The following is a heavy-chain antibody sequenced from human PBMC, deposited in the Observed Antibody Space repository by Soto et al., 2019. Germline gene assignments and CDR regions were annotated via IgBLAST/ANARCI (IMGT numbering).Heavy chain of an antibody. CDR3: ATSYGSGYRAFDS. CDR1: GDTFNFYS. D-gene: IGHD3-10*01. V-gene: IGHV1-69*04. CDR2: VNPIVSMS. Sequence: QVQLVQSGAEVKRPGSSVKVSCKASGDTFNFYSINWVRQAPGLGLEWMGRVNPIVSMSNYAQRFQGRVTITADKSTSTAYMELRGLRSEDTANYYCATSYGSGYRAFDSWGEGALVTVSS. J-gene: IGHJ4*02.